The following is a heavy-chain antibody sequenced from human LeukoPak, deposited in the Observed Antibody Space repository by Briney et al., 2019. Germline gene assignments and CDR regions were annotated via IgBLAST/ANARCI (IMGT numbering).Heavy chain of an antibody. CDR1: GFTFNSYG. Sequence: PGGSLRLTCAASGFTFNSYGFHWVRQAPGAGLEWVAAIWYDGSNQNYGDSVKGRFTISRDNSKNTLYLQMNSLRAEDTAVYYCAKELHCSGVTGPLDDWGPGALVFVSS. CDR2: IWYDGSNQ. D-gene: IGHD2-15*01. J-gene: IGHJ4*03. CDR3: AKELHCSGVTGPLDD. V-gene: IGHV3-33*06.